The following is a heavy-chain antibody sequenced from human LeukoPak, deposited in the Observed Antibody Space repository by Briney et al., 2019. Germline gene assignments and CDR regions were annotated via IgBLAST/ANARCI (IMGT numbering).Heavy chain of an antibody. CDR3: ARSDGIVGEEAWFDP. CDR1: GGSISTFH. D-gene: IGHD1-26*01. V-gene: IGHV4-4*09. J-gene: IGHJ5*02. CDR2: IFSSDIT. Sequence: SETLSLTCSVSGGSISTFHWHWIRQPPGKGLEWVGYIFSSDITNYNPSLRSRVTISVDTSKNQFSLKLRSVTATDTAVYFCARSDGIVGEEAWFDPWGQGTLVTVSS.